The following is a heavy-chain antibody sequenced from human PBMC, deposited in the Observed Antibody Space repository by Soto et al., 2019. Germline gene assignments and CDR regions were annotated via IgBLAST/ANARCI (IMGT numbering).Heavy chain of an antibody. CDR2: ISSSSSYI. CDR3: ARGLAMVRGNWFDP. J-gene: IGHJ5*02. D-gene: IGHD3-10*01. CDR1: GFTFSSYS. V-gene: IGHV3-21*01. Sequence: PGGSLRLSCAASGFTFSSYSMNWVRQAPGKGLEWVSSISSSSSYIYYADSVKGRFTISRDNAKNSLYLQMNSLRAEDTAVYYCARGLAMVRGNWFDPWGQGTLVTVSS.